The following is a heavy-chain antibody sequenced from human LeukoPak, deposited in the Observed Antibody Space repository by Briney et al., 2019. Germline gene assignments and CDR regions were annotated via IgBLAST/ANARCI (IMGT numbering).Heavy chain of an antibody. CDR2: ISPTGAGT. V-gene: IGHV3-23*01. D-gene: IGHD2-2*02. CDR3: AKYTERAFDI. J-gene: IGHJ3*02. Sequence: GGSLRLSCAASGFTFSSYAMSWVRQAPGKGLEWVSAISPTGAGTYYADSVKGLFTISRDNSKNTLYLQTNSLRAEDTAVYYCAKYTERAFDIWGQGTMVTVSS. CDR1: GFTFSSYA.